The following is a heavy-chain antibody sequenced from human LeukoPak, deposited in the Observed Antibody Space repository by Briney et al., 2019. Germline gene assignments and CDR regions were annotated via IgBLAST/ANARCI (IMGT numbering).Heavy chain of an antibody. CDR2: IIPIFGTA. D-gene: IGHD6-19*01. CDR3: ASDPAVAGTFDY. J-gene: IGHJ4*02. Sequence: ASVKVSCKASGYTFTSYGISWVRQAPGQGLEWMGGIIPIFGTANYAQKFQGRVTITADKSTSTAYMELSSLRSEDTAVYYCASDPAVAGTFDYWGQGTLVTVSS. V-gene: IGHV1-69*06. CDR1: GYTFTSYG.